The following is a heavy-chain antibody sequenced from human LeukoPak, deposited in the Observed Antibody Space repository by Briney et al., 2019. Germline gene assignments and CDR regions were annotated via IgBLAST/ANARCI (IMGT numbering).Heavy chain of an antibody. V-gene: IGHV3-66*01. CDR1: GFTVSNNY. CDR2: IYRGGGT. J-gene: IGHJ3*02. Sequence: GGSLRLSCAASGFTVSNNYVSWVRQAPGKGLEWVSVIYRGGGTAYADSVKDRFTISRDSSRNTVYLQMNSLRAGDTAVYYCAREHSSGDYFDAFDIWGQGTMVTVSS. D-gene: IGHD3-22*01. CDR3: AREHSSGDYFDAFDI.